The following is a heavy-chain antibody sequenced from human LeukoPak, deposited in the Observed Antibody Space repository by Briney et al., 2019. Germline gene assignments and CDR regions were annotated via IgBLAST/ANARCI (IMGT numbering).Heavy chain of an antibody. CDR3: ATKQWLAPPPDS. CDR1: GFTFSKYW. J-gene: IGHJ4*02. CDR2: INTDGNVT. Sequence: QPGGSLRLSCAAPGFTFSKYWMGWVRQAPGKGLESVSRINTDGNVTTYADSVKGRFRASRHKAGHTMFLQMNSVRDEDTAVYYCATKQWLAPPPDSWGQGTPVTVSS. V-gene: IGHV3-74*03. D-gene: IGHD6-19*01.